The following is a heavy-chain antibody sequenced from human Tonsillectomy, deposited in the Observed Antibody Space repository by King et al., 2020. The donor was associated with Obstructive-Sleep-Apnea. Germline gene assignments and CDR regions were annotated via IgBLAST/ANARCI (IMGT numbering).Heavy chain of an antibody. CDR3: ARYYYDGRGDYYIDS. Sequence: VQLQESGPGLLRPSETLSLTCTVSGGSISSFYWTWIRQPPGKGLEWIGIIYYSGNTKYNPSLASRVTISVDTSKNQFSLKLSSVTAADTAVYFCARYYYDGRGDYYIDSWAQGTLVTVSS. CDR1: GGSISSFY. V-gene: IGHV4-59*03. J-gene: IGHJ4*02. D-gene: IGHD3-22*01. CDR2: IYYSGNT.